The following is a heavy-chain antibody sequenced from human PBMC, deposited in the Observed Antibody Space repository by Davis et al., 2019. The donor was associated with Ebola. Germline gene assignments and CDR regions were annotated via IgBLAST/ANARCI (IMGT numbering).Heavy chain of an antibody. CDR3: ARGYSSSSNHYGMDV. V-gene: IGHV3-33*01. CDR1: GFTFSSYG. J-gene: IGHJ6*02. D-gene: IGHD6-6*01. CDR2: IWYDGSNK. Sequence: GESLKISCAASGFTFSSYGMHWVRQAPGKGLEWVAVIWYDGSNKYYADSVKGRFTISRDNSKNTLYLQMNSLKTEDTAVYYCARGYSSSSNHYGMDVWGQGTTVTVSS.